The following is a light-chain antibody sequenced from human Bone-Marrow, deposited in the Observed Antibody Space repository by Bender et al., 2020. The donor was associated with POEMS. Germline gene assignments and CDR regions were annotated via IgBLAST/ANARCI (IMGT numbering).Light chain of an antibody. CDR3: SSYAGRYTYV. J-gene: IGLJ1*01. CDR2: DVP. V-gene: IGLV2-11*01. Sequence: QSALTQPRSVSGSPGQSVTISCTGITTNFYSQYVSWYQQQPGKAPKLIIYDVPKRPSGVPDRFSGSKSGNPASLTISGLQDEDEAEYFCSSYAGRYTYVFGSGTTVTVL. CDR1: TTNFYSQY.